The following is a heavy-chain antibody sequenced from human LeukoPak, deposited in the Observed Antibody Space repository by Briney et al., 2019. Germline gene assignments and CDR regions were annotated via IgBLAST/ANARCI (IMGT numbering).Heavy chain of an antibody. V-gene: IGHV1-46*01. J-gene: IGHJ6*02. CDR3: ARENRITIFGVPYYYGLDV. D-gene: IGHD3-3*01. CDR2: INPSGGSA. CDR1: GYTFPTYH. Sequence: SVKVSCKASGYTFPTYHMHWVRQAPGQGLEWMGIINPSGGSATYAQKFQGRVTMTSDTSASTVYMELSSLRSEDTAMYYCARENRITIFGVPYYYGLDVWGQGTTVTVS.